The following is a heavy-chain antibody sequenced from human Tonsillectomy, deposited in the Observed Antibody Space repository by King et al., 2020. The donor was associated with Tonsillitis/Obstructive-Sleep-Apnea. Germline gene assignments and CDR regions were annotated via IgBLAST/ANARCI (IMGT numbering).Heavy chain of an antibody. CDR1: GFTFSNAW. D-gene: IGHD6-19*01. CDR3: TTGQQWLVPLYYYYYMDV. J-gene: IGHJ6*03. V-gene: IGHV3-15*01. CDR2: IKSKTDGGTT. Sequence: VQLVESGGGLVKPGGSLRLSCAASGFTFSNAWMSWVRQAPGKGLEWVGRIKSKTDGGTTDYAAPVKGRCTISRDDSKNTMYLQRNSLKTEDTAMYYCTTGQQWLVPLYYYYYMDVWGKGTTVTVSS.